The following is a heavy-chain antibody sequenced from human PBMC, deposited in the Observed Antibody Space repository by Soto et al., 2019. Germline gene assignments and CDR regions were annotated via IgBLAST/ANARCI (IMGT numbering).Heavy chain of an antibody. CDR1: GDSVSSNRAA. V-gene: IGHV6-1*01. J-gene: IGHJ3*02. Sequence: SQTLSLTCAISGDSVSSNRAAWNWIRQSPSRGLEWLGRTYYRSKWYNDYTVSVKSRITINPDTSEKQFSLQLNSMTPEDTAFYYCARAGETAAGTAAFDIWGQGTMVTVSS. D-gene: IGHD6-13*01. CDR2: TYYRSKWYN. CDR3: ARAGETAAGTAAFDI.